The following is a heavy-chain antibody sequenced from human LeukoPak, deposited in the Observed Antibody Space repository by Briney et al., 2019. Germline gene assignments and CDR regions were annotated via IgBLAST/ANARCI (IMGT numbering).Heavy chain of an antibody. CDR2: IIPIFGTA. CDR1: GGAFSSYA. J-gene: IGHJ5*02. Sequence: SVKVSCKASGGAFSSYAISWVRQAPGQGLEWMGGIIPIFGTANYAQKFQGRVTITADASTSTAYMELSRLRSEDTAVYYCARGVTYCGGDCYGSWGQGTLVTVSS. CDR3: ARGVTYCGGDCYGS. V-gene: IGHV1-69*13. D-gene: IGHD2-21*02.